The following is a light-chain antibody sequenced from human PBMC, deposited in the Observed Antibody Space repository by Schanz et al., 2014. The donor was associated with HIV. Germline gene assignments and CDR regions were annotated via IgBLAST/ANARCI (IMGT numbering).Light chain of an antibody. CDR3: QQYTDWPPST. V-gene: IGKV3-11*01. J-gene: IGKJ2*01. Sequence: EIVLTQSPATLSLSPGERATLSCRASQSVSSYLAWYQQKPGQAPRLLIYDASNRATGIPARFSGSGSGTDFTLTISGLQSEDFAVYYCQQYTDWPPSTFGQGTKLEIK. CDR2: DAS. CDR1: QSVSSY.